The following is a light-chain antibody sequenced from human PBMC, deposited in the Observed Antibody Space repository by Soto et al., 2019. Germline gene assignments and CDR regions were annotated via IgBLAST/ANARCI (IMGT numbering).Light chain of an antibody. J-gene: IGKJ2*01. CDR1: QRVXNY. CDR2: FAA. CDR3: QQSSSTTYT. V-gene: IGKV1-39*01. Sequence: IQVTQGPSSLSASVGDRVTISCRTSQRVXNYLNWYQQKPSKAPKILXAFAASLQSGVPSRLSGSGSGTEFTLPISSLQPEDVATYYCQQSSSTTYTFGQGTKVDI.